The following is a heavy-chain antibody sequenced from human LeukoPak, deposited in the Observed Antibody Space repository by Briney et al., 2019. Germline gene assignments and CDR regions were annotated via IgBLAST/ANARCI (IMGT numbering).Heavy chain of an antibody. J-gene: IGHJ4*02. CDR3: GRGREELVVPAYYFDY. V-gene: IGHV4-34*01. Sequence: PSETLSLTCAVYGGSFSGYYWSWIRQPPGKGLEWIGEINHSGSTNYNPSLKSRVTISVDTSKNQFSLKLSSVTAADTAVYCCGRGREELVVPAYYFDYWGQGTLVTVSS. CDR2: INHSGST. D-gene: IGHD2-2*01. CDR1: GGSFSGYY.